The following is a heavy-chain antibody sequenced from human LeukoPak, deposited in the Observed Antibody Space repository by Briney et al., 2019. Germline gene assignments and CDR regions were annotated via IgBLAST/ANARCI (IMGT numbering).Heavy chain of an antibody. D-gene: IGHD2-21*02. J-gene: IGHJ4*02. V-gene: IGHV4-59*01. Sequence: SETLSLTCTVSGGSISSYYWSWIRQPPGKGLEWIGYIYYSGSTNYNPSLKSRVTISVDTSKNQFSLKLSSVTAADTAVYYCARSNCGGDCYNDYWGRGTLVTVSS. CDR3: ARSNCGGDCYNDY. CDR1: GGSISSYY. CDR2: IYYSGST.